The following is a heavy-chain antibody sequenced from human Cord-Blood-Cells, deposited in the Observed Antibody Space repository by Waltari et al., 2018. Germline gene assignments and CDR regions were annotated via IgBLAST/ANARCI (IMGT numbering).Heavy chain of an antibody. Sequence: QLQLVQSRAEVKKPGGSVKVYCQASGYTFTGSFMHLVRQAPGQGLEWMGRINPNSGGTNYAQKFQGRVTMTRDTSISTAYMELSRLRSDDTAVYYCASGTIRTGMDVWGQGTTVTVSS. CDR3: ASGTIRTGMDV. J-gene: IGHJ6*02. D-gene: IGHD3-3*01. CDR1: GYTFTGSF. V-gene: IGHV1-2*06. CDR2: INPNSGGT.